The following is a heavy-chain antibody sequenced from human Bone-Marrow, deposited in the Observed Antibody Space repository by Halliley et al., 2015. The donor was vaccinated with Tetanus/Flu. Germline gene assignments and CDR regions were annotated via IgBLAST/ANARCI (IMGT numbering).Heavy chain of an antibody. Sequence: SLRLSCAASGFTFSNSWMTWVRQAPGKGLEWVANIRKDGTEINYVDSVKGRFTISRDNAKKSLPLQMNSLTAEDTAVYYCARDSSPCSGGRCYDAFDIWGQGTMVTVSS. CDR3: ARDSSPCSGGRCYDAFDI. CDR2: IRKDGTEI. J-gene: IGHJ3*02. V-gene: IGHV3-7*01. D-gene: IGHD2-15*01. CDR1: GFTFSNSW.